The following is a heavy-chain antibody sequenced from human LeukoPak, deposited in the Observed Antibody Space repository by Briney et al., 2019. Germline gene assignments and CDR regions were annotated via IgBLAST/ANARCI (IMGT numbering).Heavy chain of an antibody. D-gene: IGHD3-22*01. V-gene: IGHV4-31*03. J-gene: IGHJ6*02. CDR3: ARSIPPTYYYDSRYYYGMVL. CDR2: IYYSGST. Sequence: SETLSLTCTVSGGSISSGGYYWSWIRQHPAKGLEWIEYIYYSGSTYYNPSLKSRVTISVDTSKNQFSLKLSSVTAADTAVYYCARSIPPTYYYDSRYYYGMVLLGQGTTVTVSS. CDR1: GGSISSGGYY.